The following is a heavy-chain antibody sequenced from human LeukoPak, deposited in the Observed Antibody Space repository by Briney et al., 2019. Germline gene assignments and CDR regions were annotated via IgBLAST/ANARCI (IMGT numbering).Heavy chain of an antibody. CDR2: ISSNSRDI. V-gene: IGHV3-21*01. CDR3: VREAAATLFDY. J-gene: IGHJ4*02. CDR1: GFTFSSYS. D-gene: IGHD1-26*01. Sequence: GGSLRLSCAASGFTFSSYSMNWVRQAPGKGLERVAAISSNSRDIFYADSVKGRFSISRDNTHNSLSLRMNSLGAEDTAVYHCVREAAATLFDYWGQGTLVTVSS.